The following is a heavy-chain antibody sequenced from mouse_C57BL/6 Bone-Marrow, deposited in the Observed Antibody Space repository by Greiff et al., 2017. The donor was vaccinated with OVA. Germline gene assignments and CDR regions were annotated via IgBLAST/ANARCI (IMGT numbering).Heavy chain of an antibody. V-gene: IGHV14-4*01. J-gene: IGHJ4*01. D-gene: IGHD2-4*01. CDR1: GFNIKDDY. Sequence: VQLQQSGAELVRPGASVKLSCTASGFNIKDDYMHWVKQRPEQGLEWIGWIDPENGDTEYASKFQGKATITADTSSNTAYLQLSSLTSEDTAVYYCTPIYYDYDEGFYAMDYWGQGTPVTVSS. CDR2: IDPENGDT. CDR3: TPIYYDYDEGFYAMDY.